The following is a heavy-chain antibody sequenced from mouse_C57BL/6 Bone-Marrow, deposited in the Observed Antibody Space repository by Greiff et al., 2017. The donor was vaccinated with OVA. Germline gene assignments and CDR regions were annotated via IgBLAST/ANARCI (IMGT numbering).Heavy chain of an antibody. V-gene: IGHV1-69*01. Sequence: VQLQQSGAELVMPGASVKLSCKASGYTFTSYWMHWVKQRPGQGLEWIGEIDPSDSYTNYNQKFKGKSTLTVDKSSSTAYMQLSSLTSEDSAVYYCARTSHSDSLAYWGQGTLVTVSA. J-gene: IGHJ3*01. CDR2: IDPSDSYT. D-gene: IGHD2-4*01. CDR3: ARTSHSDSLAY. CDR1: GYTFTSYW.